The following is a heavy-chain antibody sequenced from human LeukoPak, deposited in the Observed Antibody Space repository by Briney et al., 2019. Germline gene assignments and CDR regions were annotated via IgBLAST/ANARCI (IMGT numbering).Heavy chain of an antibody. CDR3: AREEDYYDSSGYYSNL. Sequence: SSETLSLTCAVYGGSFSGYYWSWIRQPLGKGLEWIGEINHSGSTNYNPSLKSRVTISVDTSKNQFSLKLSSVTAADTAVYYCAREEDYYDSSGYYSNLWGQGTLVTVSS. D-gene: IGHD3-22*01. CDR2: INHSGST. CDR1: GGSFSGYY. V-gene: IGHV4-34*01. J-gene: IGHJ5*02.